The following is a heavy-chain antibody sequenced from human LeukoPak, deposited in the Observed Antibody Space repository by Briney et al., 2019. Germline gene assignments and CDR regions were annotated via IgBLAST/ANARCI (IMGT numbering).Heavy chain of an antibody. J-gene: IGHJ4*02. D-gene: IGHD3-16*02. CDR3: AKDSPGNYDYVWGSYRPFDY. CDR1: GFTFSSYA. V-gene: IGHV3-23*01. Sequence: GGSLRLSCAASGFTFSSYAMNWVRQAPGKELEWVSAISNSGDTTYYADSVKGRFTISRDNSKNTLYLRMNSLRAEDTAVYYCAKDSPGNYDYVWGSYRPFDYWGQGILVTVSS. CDR2: ISNSGDTT.